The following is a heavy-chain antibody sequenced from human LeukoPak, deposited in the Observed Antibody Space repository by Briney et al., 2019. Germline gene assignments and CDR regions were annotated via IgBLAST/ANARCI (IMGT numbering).Heavy chain of an antibody. J-gene: IGHJ5*02. CDR2: MNPNSGNT. Sequence: GASVKVSCKASGYTFTSYDINWVRQATGQGLEWMGWMNPNSGNTGYVQKFQGRVTITRNTSISTAYMELSSLRSEDTAVYYCARGDNYYGSGSYGSWFDPWGQGTLVTVSS. CDR3: ARGDNYYGSGSYGSWFDP. CDR1: GYTFTSYD. V-gene: IGHV1-8*03. D-gene: IGHD3-10*01.